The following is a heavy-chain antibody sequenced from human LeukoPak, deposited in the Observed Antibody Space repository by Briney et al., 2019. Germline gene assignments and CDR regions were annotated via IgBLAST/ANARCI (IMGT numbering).Heavy chain of an antibody. D-gene: IGHD2-2*01. V-gene: IGHV3-30*04. CDR1: GFTFSSYA. Sequence: GGSLRLSCAASGFTFSSYAMHRVRQAPGKGLEWVAVISYDGSNKYYADSVKGRFTISRDNSKNTLYLQMNSLRAEDTAVYYCARVGGSSVADYYYYYGMDVWGQGTTVTVSS. CDR3: ARVGGSSVADYYYYYGMDV. CDR2: ISYDGSNK. J-gene: IGHJ6*02.